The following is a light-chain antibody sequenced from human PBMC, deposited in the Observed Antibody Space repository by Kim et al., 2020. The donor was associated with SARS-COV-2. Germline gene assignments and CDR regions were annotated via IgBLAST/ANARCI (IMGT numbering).Light chain of an antibody. Sequence: QSVLAQPPSASGTPGQRVTISCSGSSSNIGSNTVNWYQQFPGTAPKLLIYSNNQRPSGVPDRFSGSKSGTSASLAIRGLQSEDEADYHCAAWDDNLDGVVFGGGTQLTVL. CDR3: AAWDDNLDGVV. V-gene: IGLV1-44*01. CDR1: SSNIGSNT. CDR2: SNN. J-gene: IGLJ2*01.